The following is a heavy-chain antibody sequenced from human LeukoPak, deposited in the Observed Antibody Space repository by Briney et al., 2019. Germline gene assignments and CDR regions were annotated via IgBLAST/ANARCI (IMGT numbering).Heavy chain of an antibody. D-gene: IGHD6-13*01. CDR2: IYYSGST. V-gene: IGHV4-59*01. CDR3: AREFQSGIAAS. CDR1: GGSLSSYY. Sequence: SETLSLTCTGSGGSLSSYYWSWIRQPPGKGLEWIGYIYYSGSTNYNPSLKSRVTISVDTSKNQFSLKLSSVTAADTAVYYCAREFQSGIAASWGQGTLVTVSS. J-gene: IGHJ5*02.